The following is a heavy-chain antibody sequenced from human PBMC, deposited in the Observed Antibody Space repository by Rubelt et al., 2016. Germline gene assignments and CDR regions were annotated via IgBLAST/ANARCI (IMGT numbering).Heavy chain of an antibody. Sequence: QVQLQESGPGLVKPSETLSLTCTVSGGSISSYYWSWIRQPPGKGLEWIGYIYFSGSTNYTPPLKSRVTISVDTSKNQCSLKLSSGTAADTAVYYCARSRPYDAFDVWGQGTMVTVSS. CDR3: ARSRPYDAFDV. CDR1: GGSISSYY. CDR2: IYFSGST. J-gene: IGHJ3*01. V-gene: IGHV4-59*01.